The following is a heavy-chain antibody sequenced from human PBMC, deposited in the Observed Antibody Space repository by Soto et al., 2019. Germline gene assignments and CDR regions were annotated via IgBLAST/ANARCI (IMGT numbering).Heavy chain of an antibody. D-gene: IGHD6-13*01. Sequence: QVQLVQSGAEVKKPGASVKVSCKASGYTFTSYGISWVRQAPGQGLEWMGWISAHNGNTKYAQKVQGRVTMTTDTSTSTDSMELRCLRSDDTAVYYCARDLAAGMIDYWGQGTLVTVAS. CDR1: GYTFTSYG. CDR3: ARDLAAGMIDY. CDR2: ISAHNGNT. J-gene: IGHJ4*02. V-gene: IGHV1-18*01.